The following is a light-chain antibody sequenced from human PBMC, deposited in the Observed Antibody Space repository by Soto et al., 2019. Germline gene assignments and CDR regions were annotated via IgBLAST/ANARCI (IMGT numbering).Light chain of an antibody. CDR3: QQYNSYPYT. Sequence: DIQMTQSPSTRSASVGDRVTITCRASQSISSWLAWYQQKPGKAPKLLIYDASSLESGVPSRFSGSGSGTQYTLTIISLQPDDVATFYCQQYNSYPYTFGQWTKLEIK. V-gene: IGKV1-5*01. CDR1: QSISSW. J-gene: IGKJ2*01. CDR2: DAS.